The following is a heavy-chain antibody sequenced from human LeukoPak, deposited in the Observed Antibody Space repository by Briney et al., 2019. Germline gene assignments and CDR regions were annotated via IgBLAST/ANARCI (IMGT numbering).Heavy chain of an antibody. V-gene: IGHV4-61*01. CDR2: IYYSGST. Sequence: SETLSLTCTVSGGSISSSSYYWSWIRQPPGKGLEWIGYIYYSGSTNYNPSLKSRVTISVDTSKNQFSLKLSSVTAADTAVYYCARGDYYDSSGNDAFDIWGQGTMDTVSS. CDR1: GGSISSSSYY. D-gene: IGHD3-22*01. J-gene: IGHJ3*02. CDR3: ARGDYYDSSGNDAFDI.